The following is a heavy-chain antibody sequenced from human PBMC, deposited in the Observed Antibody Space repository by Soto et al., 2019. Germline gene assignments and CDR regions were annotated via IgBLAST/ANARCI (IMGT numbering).Heavy chain of an antibody. D-gene: IGHD6-13*01. CDR1: GDSVSSNSYY. V-gene: IGHV4-61*01. J-gene: IGHJ6*02. CDR3: ARAWKQPWGGMDV. CDR2: IYYSGST. Sequence: QVQLQESGPRLVKPSETLSLTCTVSGDSVSSNSYYWSWIRQPPGKGLEFIGYIYYSGSTNYNPSLKSRFTISLDTSKNQFSLRLSSVTAADTAVYYCARAWKQPWGGMDVWGPGTTVTGSS.